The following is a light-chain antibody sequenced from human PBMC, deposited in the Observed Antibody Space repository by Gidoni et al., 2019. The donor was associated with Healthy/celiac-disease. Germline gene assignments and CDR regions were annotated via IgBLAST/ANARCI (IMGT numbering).Light chain of an antibody. CDR3: QQYGSSPMYT. CDR2: GAS. Sequence: DIVLTQSPGTLSLSPGERATISCRASQSVSSSYLAWYQQKPGQAPRLLIYGASSRATGIPDRFSGSGSGTDFTLTISRLEPEDFAVYYCQQYGSSPMYTFGQGTKLEIK. CDR1: QSVSSSY. V-gene: IGKV3-20*01. J-gene: IGKJ2*01.